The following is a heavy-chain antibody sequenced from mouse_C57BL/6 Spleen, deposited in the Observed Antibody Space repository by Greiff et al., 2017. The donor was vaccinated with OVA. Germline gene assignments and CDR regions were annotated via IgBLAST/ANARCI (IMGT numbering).Heavy chain of an antibody. CDR1: GYTFTEYT. D-gene: IGHD2-4*01. J-gene: IGHJ3*01. Sequence: VKVVESGAELVKPGASVKLSCKASGYTFTEYTIHWVKQRSGQGLEWIGWFYPGSGSIKYNEKFKDKATLTADKSSSTVYMELSRLTSEDSAVYFCARHEDGVYDYEGFAYWGQGTLVTVSA. CDR2: FYPGSGSI. V-gene: IGHV1-62-2*01. CDR3: ARHEDGVYDYEGFAY.